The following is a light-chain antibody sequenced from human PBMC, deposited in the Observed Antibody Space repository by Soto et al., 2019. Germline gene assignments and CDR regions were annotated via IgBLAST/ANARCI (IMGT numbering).Light chain of an antibody. J-gene: IGKJ1*01. CDR3: QQYYRWPQT. CDR1: QSLSFN. CDR2: AAS. Sequence: EFVLTQSPGTLSVSPGERATLSCRASQSLSFNLAWYQQKPGQAPRLLIYAASTRATGIPARFSGSGSGTEFTLTISSLQSEDFAVYYCQQYYRWPQTFGQGTKVDIK. V-gene: IGKV3-15*01.